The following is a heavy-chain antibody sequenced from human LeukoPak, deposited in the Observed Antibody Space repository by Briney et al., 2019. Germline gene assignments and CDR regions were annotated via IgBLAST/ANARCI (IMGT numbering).Heavy chain of an antibody. Sequence: ASVKVSCKASGYTFTGYYMHWVRQAPGQGLEWMGWINPNSGGTNYAQKFQGRVTMTRDTSISTAYMELSSLRSEDTAVYYCARSGRLLLWFGELLSGAPYFDYWGQGTLVTVSS. CDR1: GYTFTGYY. V-gene: IGHV1-2*02. CDR3: ARSGRLLLWFGELLSGAPYFDY. D-gene: IGHD3-10*01. J-gene: IGHJ4*02. CDR2: INPNSGGT.